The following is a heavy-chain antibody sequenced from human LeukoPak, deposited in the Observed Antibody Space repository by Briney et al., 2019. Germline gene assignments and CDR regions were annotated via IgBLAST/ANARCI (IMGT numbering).Heavy chain of an antibody. CDR3: ARGGAFLYLDY. CDR2: TYYVVGT. D-gene: IGHD2-8*01. CDR1: GGSISSYY. Sequence: PSETLSPTCTVPGGSISSYYWCWIRQPPRERLWRIVYTYYVVGTNYNPSLKSRVTISLDTSKTRFSLKLSSVTAADTALYYCARGGAFLYLDYWGRGTLVTVSS. J-gene: IGHJ2*01. V-gene: IGHV4-59*01.